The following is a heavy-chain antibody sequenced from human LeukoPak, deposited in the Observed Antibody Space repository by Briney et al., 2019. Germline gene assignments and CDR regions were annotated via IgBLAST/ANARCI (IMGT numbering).Heavy chain of an antibody. CDR1: GGSISSGGYY. V-gene: IGHV4-31*03. CDR2: IYYSGST. D-gene: IGHD3-22*01. CDR3: ARDISYDSSGSDAFDI. J-gene: IGHJ3*02. Sequence: SETLSPTCTVSGGSISSGGYYWSWIRQHPGKGLEWIGYIYYSGSTYYNPSLKSRVTISVDTSKNQFSLKLSSVTAADTAVYYCARDISYDSSGSDAFDIWGQGTMVTVSS.